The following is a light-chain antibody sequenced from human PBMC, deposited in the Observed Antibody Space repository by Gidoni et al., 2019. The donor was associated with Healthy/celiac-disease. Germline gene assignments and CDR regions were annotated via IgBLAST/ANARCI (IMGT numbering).Light chain of an antibody. CDR3: SSYTSSSTVV. V-gene: IGLV2-14*01. Sequence: QSALTQPASVSGPPGQSITISCTGTSSDVGGYNYVSWYQQHPGKAPKLMIYEVSNRPSGFSNRFSGSKSGNTASLTISGLQAEDEADYYCSSYTSSSTVVFGGGTKLTVL. J-gene: IGLJ2*01. CDR2: EVS. CDR1: SSDVGGYNY.